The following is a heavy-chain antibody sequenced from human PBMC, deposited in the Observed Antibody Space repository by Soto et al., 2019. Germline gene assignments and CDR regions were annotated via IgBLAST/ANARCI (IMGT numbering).Heavy chain of an antibody. D-gene: IGHD2-15*01. CDR1: GFTFSSYG. V-gene: IGHV3-30*18. Sequence: QVQLVESGGGVVQPGRSLRLSCAASGFTFSSYGMHWVRQAPGKGLAWVAVISYDGSNKYYADSVKGRFTISRDNSKNTLYLQMNSLRAEDTAVYYCAKEGGGSPSYYYYYYMDVWGKGTTVTVSS. CDR3: AKEGGGSPSYYYYYYMDV. CDR2: ISYDGSNK. J-gene: IGHJ6*03.